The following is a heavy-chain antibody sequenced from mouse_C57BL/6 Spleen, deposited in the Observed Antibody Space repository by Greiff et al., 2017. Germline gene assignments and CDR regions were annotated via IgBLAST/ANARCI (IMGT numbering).Heavy chain of an antibody. D-gene: IGHD3-2*02. J-gene: IGHJ2*01. CDR2: ISSGGSYT. CDR3: ARHETAQATYDY. V-gene: IGHV5-6*01. CDR1: GFTFSSYG. Sequence: DVHLVESGGDLVKPGGSLKLSCAASGFTFSSYGMSWVRQTPDKRLEWVATISSGGSYTYYPDSVKGRFTISRDNAKNTLYLQMSSLKSEDTAMYYCARHETAQATYDYWGQGTTLTVSS.